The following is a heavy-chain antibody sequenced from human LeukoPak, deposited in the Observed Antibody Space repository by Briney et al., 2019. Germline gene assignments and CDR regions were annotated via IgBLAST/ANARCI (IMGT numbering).Heavy chain of an antibody. J-gene: IGHJ5*02. CDR3: ARGALGVRHIAVEVRIGDWFDP. V-gene: IGHV1-18*01. CDR1: GYTFTSYG. Sequence: ASVKVSCKASGYTFTSYGISWVRQAAGQGLEWMGWISAYNGNTNYAQKLQGRVTMTTDTSTSTAYMELRRLTSDDTAVYYCARGALGVRHIAVEVRIGDWFDPWGQGTLVTVSS. CDR2: ISAYNGNT. D-gene: IGHD6-19*01.